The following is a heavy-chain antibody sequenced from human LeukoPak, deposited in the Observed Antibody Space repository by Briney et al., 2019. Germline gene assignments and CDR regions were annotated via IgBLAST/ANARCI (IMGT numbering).Heavy chain of an antibody. J-gene: IGHJ4*02. CDR1: GGSISSSSYY. D-gene: IGHD5-12*01. Sequence: SETLSLTCTVSGGSISSSSYYWGWIRQPPGKGLEWIGSIYYSGSTYYNPSLKSRVTISVDTSKNQFSLKLSSVTAADTAVYYCAPRPDIVASSIDYWGQGTLVTVSS. V-gene: IGHV4-39*01. CDR3: APRPDIVASSIDY. CDR2: IYYSGST.